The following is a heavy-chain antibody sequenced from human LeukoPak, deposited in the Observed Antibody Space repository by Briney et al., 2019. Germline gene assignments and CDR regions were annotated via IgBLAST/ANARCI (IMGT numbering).Heavy chain of an antibody. CDR2: IYYSGST. CDR1: GGSISSYY. J-gene: IGHJ6*03. V-gene: IGHV4-59*01. CDR3: ARDGYNPYYYYMDV. D-gene: IGHD1-14*01. Sequence: SETLSLTCTVSGGSISSYYWSWIRQPPGKGLEWIGYIYYSGSTNYNPSLKSRVTISVDTSKNQFSLKLSSVTAADTAVYYCARDGYNPYYYYMDVWGKGTTVTISS.